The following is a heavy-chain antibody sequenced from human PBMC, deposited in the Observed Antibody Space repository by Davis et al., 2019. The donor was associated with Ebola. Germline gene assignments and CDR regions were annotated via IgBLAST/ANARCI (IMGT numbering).Heavy chain of an antibody. CDR3: AKAPVRFLEWFTTDY. CDR2: ISYDASNK. Sequence: GESLKISCAASGFTFSSYGMHWVRQAPGKGLEWVAVISYDASNKYYADSVKGRFTISRDNSMNTLYLQMNSLRAEDTAVYYCAKAPVRFLEWFTTDYWGKGTLVTVSS. V-gene: IGHV3-30*18. D-gene: IGHD3-3*01. J-gene: IGHJ4*02. CDR1: GFTFSSYG.